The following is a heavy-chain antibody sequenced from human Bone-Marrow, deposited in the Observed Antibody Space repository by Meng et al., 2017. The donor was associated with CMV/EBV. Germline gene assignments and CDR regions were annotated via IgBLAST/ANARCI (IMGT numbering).Heavy chain of an antibody. Sequence: SVKVSCKASGGTFSSYAISWVRQAPGQGLEWMGGIIPIFGTANYAQKFQGRVTITTDESTSTAYMELSSLRSEDTAVYYCARDEIVVVPRYYYYGMDVWGQGTTVTCSS. V-gene: IGHV1-69*05. CDR3: ARDEIVVVPRYYYYGMDV. CDR1: GGTFSSYA. J-gene: IGHJ6*01. D-gene: IGHD2-2*01. CDR2: IIPIFGTA.